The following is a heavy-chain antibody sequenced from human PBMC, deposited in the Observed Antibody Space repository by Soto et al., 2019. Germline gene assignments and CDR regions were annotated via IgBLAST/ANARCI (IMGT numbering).Heavy chain of an antibody. CDR1: GYTFIGYY. V-gene: IGHV1-2*04. Sequence: QVQLVQSGAEVKKTGASVKVSCKASGYTFIGYYIHWVRQAPGQGLEWMGWINPNSGGTNYAQRVQGWVTMTRDRSISTAYMELSRLKSDDTAVDYCARVGGGLASLGYYGMDVWGQGTTVTVSS. CDR2: INPNSGGT. J-gene: IGHJ6*02. CDR3: ARVGGGLASLGYYGMDV. D-gene: IGHD3-10*01.